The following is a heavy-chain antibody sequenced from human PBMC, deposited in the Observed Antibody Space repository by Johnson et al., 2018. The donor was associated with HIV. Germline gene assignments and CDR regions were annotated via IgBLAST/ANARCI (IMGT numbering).Heavy chain of an antibody. V-gene: IGHV3-30*18. J-gene: IGHJ3*02. CDR2: ISYDGSNK. Sequence: QVQLVESGGGVVQPGRSLRLSCAASGFTFSSYGMHWVRQAPGKGLEWVAVISYDGSNKYYTDSVKGRFTISRDNSKNTLYLQMNSLRAEDTAVYYCAKDGMGGNYAQRDAFDIWGQGTMVTVSS. CDR1: GFTFSSYG. CDR3: AKDGMGGNYAQRDAFDI. D-gene: IGHD1-26*01.